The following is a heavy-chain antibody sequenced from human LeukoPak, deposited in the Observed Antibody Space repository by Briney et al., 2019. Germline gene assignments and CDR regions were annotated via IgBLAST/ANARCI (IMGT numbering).Heavy chain of an antibody. Sequence: PGGSLRLSCAASGFTFSSYAMSWVRQAPGKGLELVSAISGSGGSTYYADSVKGRFTISRDNSRDTLYLQMNSLRAEDTAVYYCAKGYYDYVWGSYHFDYWGQGTLVTVSS. CDR1: GFTFSSYA. CDR3: AKGYYDYVWGSYHFDY. CDR2: ISGSGGST. D-gene: IGHD3-16*02. J-gene: IGHJ4*02. V-gene: IGHV3-23*01.